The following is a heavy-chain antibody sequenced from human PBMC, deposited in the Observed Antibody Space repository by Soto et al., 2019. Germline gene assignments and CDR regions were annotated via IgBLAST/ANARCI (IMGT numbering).Heavy chain of an antibody. CDR3: VRGPSHGAFDI. V-gene: IGHV3-30-3*01. CDR1: GSTFSSYD. J-gene: IGHJ3*02. Sequence: QVQLVESGGDVVQPGRSLRLPCAASGSTFSSYDIHWVRQAPGKGLGWVAHITPDGNRAYYADSVKGRFTVSRDNARNTVYLQVKRLRPEDTAVYHCVRGPSHGAFDIWGQGTLVTVSS. CDR2: ITPDGNRA.